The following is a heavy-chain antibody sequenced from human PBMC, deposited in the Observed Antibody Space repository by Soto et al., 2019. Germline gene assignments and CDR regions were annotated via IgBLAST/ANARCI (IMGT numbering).Heavy chain of an antibody. CDR2: ISWNSGSI. J-gene: IGHJ4*02. D-gene: IGHD3-16*02. V-gene: IGHV3-9*01. Sequence: GGSLRLSCAASGFTFDDYAMHWVRQAPGKGLEWVSGISWNSGSIGYADSVKGRFTISRDNAKNSLYLQMNSLRAEDTALYYCAKDMDYVWGSYRDYFDYWGQGTLVTVSS. CDR3: AKDMDYVWGSYRDYFDY. CDR1: GFTFDDYA.